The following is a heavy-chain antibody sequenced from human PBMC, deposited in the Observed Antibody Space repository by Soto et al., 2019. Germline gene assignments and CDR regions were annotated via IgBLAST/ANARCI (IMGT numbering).Heavy chain of an antibody. D-gene: IGHD2-21*02. J-gene: IGHJ6*02. CDR2: IYWVDDK. CDR1: GFSLSTSGVG. V-gene: IGHV2-5*02. Sequence: QITLKESGPTLVKPTQTLTLTCTFSGFSLSTSGVGVGWICQPPGKALEWLALIYWVDDKRYSPSLRSRLTISKDTSKNQVVLTMTNMDPVDTATYYCIQSRCGGDCLQSYASHYYYGMDVWGQGTTVTVSS. CDR3: IQSRCGGDCLQSYASHYYYGMDV.